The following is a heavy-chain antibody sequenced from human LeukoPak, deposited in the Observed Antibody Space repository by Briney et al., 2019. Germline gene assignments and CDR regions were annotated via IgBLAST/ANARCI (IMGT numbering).Heavy chain of an antibody. CDR2: ISAYNGNT. CDR3: ARDGDWARSSAY. D-gene: IGHD2-21*02. Sequence: ASVKVSCKASGYTFSSYGFSWVRQAPGQGLEWMGWISAYNGNTQYAQKFQDRVSMTTDTSTSTAYMELRSLRSDDTAVYYCARDGDWARSSAYWGQGTLVTVSS. V-gene: IGHV1-18*01. J-gene: IGHJ4*02. CDR1: GYTFSSYG.